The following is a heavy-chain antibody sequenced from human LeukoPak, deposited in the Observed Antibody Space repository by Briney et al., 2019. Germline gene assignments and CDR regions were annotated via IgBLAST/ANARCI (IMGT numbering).Heavy chain of an antibody. CDR3: AREPNLTGYYYYFDY. Sequence: SETLSLTCAVYGGSFSGYYWSWIRQPPGKGLEWIGEIYHSGSTNYNPSLKSRVTISVDKSKNQFSLKLSSVTAADTAVYYCAREPNLTGYYYYFDYWGQGTLVTVSS. V-gene: IGHV4-34*01. CDR2: IYHSGST. CDR1: GGSFSGYY. D-gene: IGHD3-9*01. J-gene: IGHJ4*02.